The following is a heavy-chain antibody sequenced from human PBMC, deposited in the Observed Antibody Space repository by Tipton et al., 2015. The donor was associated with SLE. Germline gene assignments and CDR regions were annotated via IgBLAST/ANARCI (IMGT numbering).Heavy chain of an antibody. V-gene: IGHV4-34*01. Sequence: TLSLTCAVYGGSFSGYYWSWIRQPPGKGLEWIGEINHRGSTNYNPSLKSRVTISIDTSKNQFSLKLSSVTAADTAVYYCARDEYRYDTTGYHLLGHFDFWGQGTLVTVSS. CDR1: GGSFSGYY. D-gene: IGHD3-22*01. CDR2: INHRGST. J-gene: IGHJ4*02. CDR3: ARDEYRYDTTGYHLLGHFDF.